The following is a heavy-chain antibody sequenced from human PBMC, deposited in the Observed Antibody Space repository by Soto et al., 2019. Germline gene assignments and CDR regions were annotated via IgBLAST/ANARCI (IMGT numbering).Heavy chain of an antibody. Sequence: EVQLLESGGGLVQPGGSLRLSCAASGFTFSSYAMSWVRQAPGKGLEWVSAISGSGGSTYYADSVKGRFTISRDNSKNKLYLQMNSLRAEDTAVYYCAKVVRGVQNNFDYWGQGTLVTVSS. CDR3: AKVVRGVQNNFDY. CDR1: GFTFSSYA. D-gene: IGHD3-10*01. CDR2: ISGSGGST. J-gene: IGHJ4*02. V-gene: IGHV3-23*01.